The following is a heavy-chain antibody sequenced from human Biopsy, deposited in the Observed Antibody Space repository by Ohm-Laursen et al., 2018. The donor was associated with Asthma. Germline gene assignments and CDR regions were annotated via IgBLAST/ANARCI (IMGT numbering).Heavy chain of an antibody. V-gene: IGHV3-23*01. CDR2: ISSSSGSR. CDR3: ARIAMCTTTACGPYYIYKMDV. J-gene: IGHJ6*02. Sequence: SLRLSCTASGFTFRTYGMNWVRQAPGKGLEWVATISSSSGSRDYADSVKGRFTISRDSSNTVYLQMNWLRAEDTAIYYCARIAMCTTTACGPYYIYKMDVWGQGTTVTVSS. D-gene: IGHD5/OR15-5a*01. CDR1: GFTFRTYG.